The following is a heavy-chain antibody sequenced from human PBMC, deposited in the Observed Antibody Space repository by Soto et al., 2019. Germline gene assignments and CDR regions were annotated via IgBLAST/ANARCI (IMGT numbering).Heavy chain of an antibody. CDR2: VYYSGST. J-gene: IGHJ4*02. D-gene: IGHD6-13*01. V-gene: IGHV4-30-4*01. Sequence: SETLSLTCTVSGGSISSGDYYWSWIRQPPGKGLEWIGYVYYSGSTYYNPSLKSRVTISVDTSKNQFSLKLSSVTAADTAVYYCARVDVSSSWYIDYWGQGTLVTVSS. CDR3: ARVDVSSSWYIDY. CDR1: GGSISSGDYY.